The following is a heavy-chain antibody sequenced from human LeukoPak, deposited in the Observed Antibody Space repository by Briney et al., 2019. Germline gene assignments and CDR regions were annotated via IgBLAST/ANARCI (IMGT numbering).Heavy chain of an antibody. J-gene: IGHJ6*04. V-gene: IGHV1-46*01. CDR1: GYTFTNYY. Sequence: GASVKVSCKASGYTFTNYYIHWVRQAPGQGLECMGIINPSGGSTSYAQKFQGRVTMTTDTSTSTAYMELRSLRSDDTAVYYCARDNLRYARFRMDVWGKGTTVTISS. CDR2: INPSGGST. D-gene: IGHD2-2*01. CDR3: ARDNLRYARFRMDV.